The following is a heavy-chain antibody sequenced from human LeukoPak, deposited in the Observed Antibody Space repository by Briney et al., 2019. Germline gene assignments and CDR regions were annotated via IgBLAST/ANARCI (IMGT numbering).Heavy chain of an antibody. CDR3: ARGNSGGYFDY. J-gene: IGHJ4*02. CDR1: GFTFSSYW. Sequence: GGSLRLSCAASGFTFSSYWMSWVRQAPGKGLEWVANIKQYGSEKYYVDSVKGRFTISRDNAKNSLYLQMNSLRAEDTAVYYCARGNSGGYFDYWGQGTLVTVSS. V-gene: IGHV3-7*04. CDR2: IKQYGSEK. D-gene: IGHD3-10*01.